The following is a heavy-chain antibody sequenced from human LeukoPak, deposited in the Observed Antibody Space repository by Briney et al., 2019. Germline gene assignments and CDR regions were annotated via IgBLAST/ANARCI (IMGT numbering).Heavy chain of an antibody. CDR3: ARDLTDYYELDY. J-gene: IGHJ4*02. Sequence: SETLSLTCAVYGGSFSGYYWSWIRQPPGKGLEWIGEINHSGSTNQNPSLKSRVTMSVDTSKNQFSLNMISVTAADTAVYYCARDLTDYYELDYWGQGTLVTVSS. D-gene: IGHD3-22*01. V-gene: IGHV4-34*01. CDR1: GGSFSGYY. CDR2: INHSGST.